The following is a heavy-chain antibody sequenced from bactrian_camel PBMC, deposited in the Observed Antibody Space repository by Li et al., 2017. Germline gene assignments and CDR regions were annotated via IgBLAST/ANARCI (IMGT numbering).Heavy chain of an antibody. Sequence: QVQLVESGGGSVQAGGSLRLSCADSRSTYDYYCMAWFRQAQGKEREGVATIDNDGRTTYADSVKVRFTISRDNAKNTLYLQMNSLKTADTGVYVCATQDTVDTFCRGGSCPDALPPHPGPGYWGQGTQVTVS. D-gene: IGHD2*01. CDR3: ATQDTVDTFCRGGSCPDALPPHPGPGY. V-gene: IGHV3S63*01. CDR2: TIDNDGRT. CDR1: RSTYDYYC. J-gene: IGHJ6*01.